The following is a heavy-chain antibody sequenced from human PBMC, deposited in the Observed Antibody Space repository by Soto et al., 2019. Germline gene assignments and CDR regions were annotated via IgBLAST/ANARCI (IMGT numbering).Heavy chain of an antibody. CDR3: VTARRYCSGPTGHWFDN. D-gene: IGHD2-15*01. J-gene: IGHJ4*02. CDR2: IYYTGST. Sequence: QVQLQESGPGLVKPSETLSLTCSVSGGSVSSGSYYWSWIRQPPGKGLEWIGYIYYTGSTNYNPSLKRRVTISGDPSKNQLTLKGNSVAAADTAVYSCVTARRYCSGPTGHWFDNWGQGTLVTVSS. V-gene: IGHV4-61*01. CDR1: GGSVSSGSYY.